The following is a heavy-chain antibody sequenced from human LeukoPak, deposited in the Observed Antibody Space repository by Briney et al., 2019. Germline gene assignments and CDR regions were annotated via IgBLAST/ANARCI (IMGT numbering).Heavy chain of an antibody. J-gene: IGHJ4*02. D-gene: IGHD1-1*01. CDR2: MYHRGNT. V-gene: IGHV4-38-2*01. Sequence: GSLRLSCAASGSTFSSYGMNWVRQAPGKGLEWIGSMYHRGNTYYNPSLKSRVTISVDTSKNQFSLKLRSVTAADTALYYCARVDWNPDYWGQGTLVTVSS. CDR1: GSTFSSYG. CDR3: ARVDWNPDY.